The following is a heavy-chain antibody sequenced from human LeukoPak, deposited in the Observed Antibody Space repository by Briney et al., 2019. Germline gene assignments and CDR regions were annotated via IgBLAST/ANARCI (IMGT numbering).Heavy chain of an antibody. J-gene: IGHJ4*02. CDR1: GFTFSSYG. D-gene: IGHD2-2*01. Sequence: GGTLRLSCAASGFTFSSYGMSWVRQAPGKGLEWVSAISGSGGSTYYADSVKGRFTISRDNSKNTLYLQMNSLRAEDTAVYYCAKDLTRIVVVPAATPDGWGQGTLVTVSS. V-gene: IGHV3-23*01. CDR3: AKDLTRIVVVPAATPDG. CDR2: ISGSGGST.